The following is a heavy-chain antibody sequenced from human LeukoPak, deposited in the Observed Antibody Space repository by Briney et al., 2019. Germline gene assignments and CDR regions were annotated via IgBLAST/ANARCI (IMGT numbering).Heavy chain of an antibody. CDR3: ARDPPGATLRYYFDY. J-gene: IGHJ4*02. CDR1: GFTFSSYA. V-gene: IGHV3-30*04. D-gene: IGHD1-26*01. CDR2: ISYDGSNK. Sequence: GGSLRLSCAASGFTFSSYAMHWLRQAPGKGVEWVAVISYDGSNKYYADSVKGRFTISRDNSKNTLYLQMNSLRAEDTAVYYCARDPPGATLRYYFDYWGQGTLVTVSS.